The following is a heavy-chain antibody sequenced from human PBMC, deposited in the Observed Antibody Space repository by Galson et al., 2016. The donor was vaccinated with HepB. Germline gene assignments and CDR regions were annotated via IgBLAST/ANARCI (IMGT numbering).Heavy chain of an antibody. J-gene: IGHJ4*02. V-gene: IGHV5-51*01. CDR3: ARRGVLDSGWLDY. CDR2: IDPDDSDT. CDR1: GYSLTRYW. Sequence: QSGAEVKKPGESLKISCKGSGYSLTRYWIGWVRQMPGKGLEWMGIIDPDDSDTIYSPSFQGQVTISADKSISTAYLQWSSLKASDSTMYYCARRGVLDSGWLDYCGQGTLVTVSS. D-gene: IGHD6-19*01.